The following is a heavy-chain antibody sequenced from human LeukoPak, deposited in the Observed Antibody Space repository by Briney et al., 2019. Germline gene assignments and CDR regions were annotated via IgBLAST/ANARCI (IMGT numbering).Heavy chain of an antibody. D-gene: IGHD7-27*01. Sequence: SKTLSLTCTVSGGSVSDYYWSWIRQSPGKGLEWIGYIYYTETSYNPSLKSRVTISADTSKNQFSLKLYSVTAADTAVYYCATRKLGNDYWGQGTLVTVSS. J-gene: IGHJ4*02. V-gene: IGHV4-59*02. CDR2: IYYTET. CDR3: ATRKLGNDY. CDR1: GGSVSDYY.